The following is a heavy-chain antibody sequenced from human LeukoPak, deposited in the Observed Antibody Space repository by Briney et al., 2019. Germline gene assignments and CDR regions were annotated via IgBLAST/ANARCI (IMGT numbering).Heavy chain of an antibody. CDR3: ARDMSSSGIDY. D-gene: IGHD6-13*01. V-gene: IGHV3-48*04. CDR1: GFTFSSYS. J-gene: IGHJ4*02. CDR2: ISSSSSTI. Sequence: GGSLRLSCAASGFTFSSYSMNWVRQAPGEGLEWVSYISSSSSTIYYADSVKGRFTISRDNAKNSLYLQMNSLRAEDTAVYYCARDMSSSGIDYWGQGTLVTVSS.